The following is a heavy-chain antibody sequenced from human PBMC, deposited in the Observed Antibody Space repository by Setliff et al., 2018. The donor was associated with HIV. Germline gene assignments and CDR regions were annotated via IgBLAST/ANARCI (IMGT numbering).Heavy chain of an antibody. CDR3: ARHDAVGGTPLIHAFDI. D-gene: IGHD1-26*01. CDR1: GYRFSIYG. V-gene: IGHV5-51*01. CDR2: IYPDDSDT. J-gene: IGHJ3*02. Sequence: PGESLKISCKGSGYRFSIYGIGWVRQMPGKRLEWMGIIYPDDSDTRYSPSFQGQVTISADKSISTAYLQWSSLKASDSAMYYCARHDAVGGTPLIHAFDIWGQGTMVTVSS.